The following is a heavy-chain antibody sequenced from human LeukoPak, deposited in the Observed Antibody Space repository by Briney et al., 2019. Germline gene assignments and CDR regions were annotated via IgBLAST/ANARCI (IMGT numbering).Heavy chain of an antibody. CDR1: GGSISSSSYY. D-gene: IGHD4-17*01. Sequence: SETLSLTCTVSGGSISSSSYYWGWIRQPPGKGLEWIGSIYYSGSTYYNPSLKSRVTISVDTSKNQFSLKLSSVTAADTAVYYCAGPTVTTSSPNLRAFDIWGQGTMVTVSS. J-gene: IGHJ3*02. CDR3: AGPTVTTSSPNLRAFDI. V-gene: IGHV4-39*01. CDR2: IYYSGST.